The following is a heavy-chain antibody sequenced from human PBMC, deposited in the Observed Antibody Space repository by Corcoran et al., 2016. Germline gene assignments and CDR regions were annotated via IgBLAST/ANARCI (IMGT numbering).Heavy chain of an antibody. J-gene: IGHJ5*02. V-gene: IGHV4-61*01. Sequence: QVQLQESGPGLVKPSETLSLTCTVSGGSVSSTSYYWSWIRQPPGKRLEWIGYIYYGGSRNYNPSLKSRVTISVDTSKNQFSLKLSSVTAAETAVYYCARTGAGYAYGYNWFDPWGQGTRVTVSS. CDR3: ARTGAGYAYGYNWFDP. D-gene: IGHD3-10*01. CDR2: IYYGGSR. CDR1: GGSVSSTSYY.